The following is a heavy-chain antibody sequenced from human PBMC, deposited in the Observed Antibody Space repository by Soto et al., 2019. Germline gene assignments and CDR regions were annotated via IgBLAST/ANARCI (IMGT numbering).Heavy chain of an antibody. Sequence: PGGSLRLSCAASGFTFSSYGMHWVRQAPGKGLEWVAVISYDGSNKYYADSVKGRFTISRDNSKNTLYLQMNSLRAEDTAVYYCAKDPQLRRIQYGMDVRGQGTTVTVPS. CDR2: ISYDGSNK. J-gene: IGHJ6*02. CDR3: AKDPQLRRIQYGMDV. CDR1: GFTFSSYG. V-gene: IGHV3-30*18. D-gene: IGHD1-7*01.